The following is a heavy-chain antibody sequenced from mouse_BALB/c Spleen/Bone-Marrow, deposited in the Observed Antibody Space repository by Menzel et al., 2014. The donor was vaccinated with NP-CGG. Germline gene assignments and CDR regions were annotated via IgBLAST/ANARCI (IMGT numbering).Heavy chain of an antibody. CDR3: ARSRDGYDSFAY. J-gene: IGHJ3*01. CDR1: GYTFTSYW. D-gene: IGHD2-2*01. Sequence: VQLQQSGAELAKPGASVKMSCKASGYTFTSYWMHWVKQRPGQGLEWIGYINPSTGYTEYNQKFKDKATLTADKSSSTDYMQQSSLTSEDSAVYYCARSRDGYDSFAYGGQGTLVTVSA. V-gene: IGHV1-7*01. CDR2: INPSTGYT.